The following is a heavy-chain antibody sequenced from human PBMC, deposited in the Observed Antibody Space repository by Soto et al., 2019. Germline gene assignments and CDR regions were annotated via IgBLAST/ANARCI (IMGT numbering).Heavy chain of an antibody. CDR3: ARDLESGVSYGYGGHYGMDF. Sequence: GGSLRLSCAASGFTFSSYAMSWVRQAPGKGLEWVSAISGSGGSTYYADSVKGRFTISRDNSKNTLYLQMNSLRAEDTAVYYCARDLESGVSYGYGGHYGMDFWGQGTMVTVSS. J-gene: IGHJ6*02. CDR2: ISGSGGST. D-gene: IGHD5-18*01. V-gene: IGHV3-23*01. CDR1: GFTFSSYA.